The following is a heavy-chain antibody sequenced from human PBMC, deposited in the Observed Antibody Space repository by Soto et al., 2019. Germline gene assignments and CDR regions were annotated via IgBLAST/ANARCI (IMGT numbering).Heavy chain of an antibody. V-gene: IGHV1-8*01. J-gene: IGHJ4*02. Sequence: QVQLVQSGAEVKKPGASVKVSCKASGYTFTSYDINWVRQATGQGLEWMGWVNPNSGNTGSAQKFQGRATMTRTTSLSTAYLALRSLRSAYTAVYYCARTLYGDTVDYWGQGTLVTVSS. CDR2: VNPNSGNT. CDR1: GYTFTSYD. D-gene: IGHD4-17*01. CDR3: ARTLYGDTVDY.